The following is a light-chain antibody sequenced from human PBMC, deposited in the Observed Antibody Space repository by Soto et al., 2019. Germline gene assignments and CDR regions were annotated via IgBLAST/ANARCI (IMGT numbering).Light chain of an antibody. J-gene: IGKJ2*01. V-gene: IGKV1-5*01. CDR2: DVP. CDR3: EQYKGYPYT. Sequence: DIQMTQSPSTLSASIGDRVTLTCRASQSLTGRLAWYQQKPGRPPKLLIYDVPLLESWVTSRFSGSESGTDFNFTISSRRPDDVATLYCEQYKGYPYTLGQGT. CDR1: QSLTGR.